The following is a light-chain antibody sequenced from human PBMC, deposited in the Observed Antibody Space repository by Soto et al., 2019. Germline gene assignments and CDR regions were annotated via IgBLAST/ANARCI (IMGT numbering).Light chain of an antibody. CDR1: SSNIGSNY. CDR2: ENN. Sequence: QSVLTQPPSVSAAPGQKVTISCSGSSSNIGSNYVSWYQQLPGTAPKLLIYENNKRPSGIPDRFSGSKSGTSATLGITGFQTGDEADYYCGTWDSSLSGVVFGGGTKLTVL. V-gene: IGLV1-51*02. CDR3: GTWDSSLSGVV. J-gene: IGLJ2*01.